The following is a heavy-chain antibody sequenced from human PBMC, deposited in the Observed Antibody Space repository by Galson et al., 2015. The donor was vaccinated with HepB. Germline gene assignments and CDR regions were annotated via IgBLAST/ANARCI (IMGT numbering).Heavy chain of an antibody. CDR3: AREGSSGWDQALSLDV. D-gene: IGHD6-19*01. Sequence: SLRLSCAASGFTFSSYSMNWVRQAPGKGLEWVSSISSSSSYLYYADSVKGRFTISRDNAKNSLYLQMNSLRAEDTAVYYCAREGSSGWDQALSLDVWGQGTTVTVSS. CDR2: ISSSSSYL. J-gene: IGHJ6*02. V-gene: IGHV3-21*01. CDR1: GFTFSSYS.